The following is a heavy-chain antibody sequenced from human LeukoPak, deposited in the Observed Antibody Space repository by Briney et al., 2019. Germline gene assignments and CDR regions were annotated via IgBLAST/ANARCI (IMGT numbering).Heavy chain of an antibody. V-gene: IGHV7-4-1*02. D-gene: IGHD3-10*01. J-gene: IGHJ4*02. CDR1: GYTFTNFP. CDR3: ASGSTYLLGSGTSHGDYFDY. Sequence: GASVKVSCKASGYTFTNFPMNWVRQAPGQGLEWMGWINTNTGNPTYAQGFTGRFVFSLDTSVSTAYLQIRSLKAEDTAVYYCASGSTYLLGSGTSHGDYFDYWGQGTLVTVSS. CDR2: INTNTGNP.